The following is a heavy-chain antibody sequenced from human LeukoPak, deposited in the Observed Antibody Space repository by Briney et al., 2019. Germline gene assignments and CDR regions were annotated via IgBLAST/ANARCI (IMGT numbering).Heavy chain of an antibody. CDR1: GYTFTSYY. V-gene: IGHV1-46*01. J-gene: IGHJ4*02. D-gene: IGHD4-23*01. CDR3: ARGDVGGNSGRGDYFDY. Sequence: ASXKVSCKASGYTFTSYYMHWVRQAPGQGLEWMGIINPSGGSTSYAQKFQGRVTMTRDTSTSTVYMELSSLRSEDTAVYYCARGDVGGNSGRGDYFDYWGQGTLVTVSS. CDR2: INPSGGST.